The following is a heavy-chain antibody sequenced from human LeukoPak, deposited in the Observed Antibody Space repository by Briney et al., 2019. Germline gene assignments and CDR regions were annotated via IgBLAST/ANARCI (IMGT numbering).Heavy chain of an antibody. D-gene: IGHD2-2*01. CDR1: GYTFTGYH. CDR2: INPNSGDT. J-gene: IGHJ4*02. V-gene: IGHV1-2*06. CDR3: ARAYCSSTSCLFDY. Sequence: ASVKVSCKASGYTFTGYHMHWVRQAPGQGLEWMGRINPNSGDTNYAQKFQGRVTMTRDTSISTAYMELSRLRSDDPAVYYCARAYCSSTSCLFDYWGQGTLVTVSS.